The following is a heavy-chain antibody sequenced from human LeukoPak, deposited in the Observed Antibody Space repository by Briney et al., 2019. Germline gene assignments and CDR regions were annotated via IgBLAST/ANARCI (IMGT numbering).Heavy chain of an antibody. V-gene: IGHV3-7*01. Sequence: PGGSLRLSCAASGFTFSSYWMSWVRQAPGKGLEWVANIKQDGSEKYYVDSVKGRFTISRDNAKNSLYLQMNSLRAEDTAVYYCARAPTRLPDIFQHWGQGTLVTVSS. CDR3: ARAPTRLPDIFQH. CDR2: IKQDGSEK. CDR1: GFTFSSYW. D-gene: IGHD6-25*01. J-gene: IGHJ1*01.